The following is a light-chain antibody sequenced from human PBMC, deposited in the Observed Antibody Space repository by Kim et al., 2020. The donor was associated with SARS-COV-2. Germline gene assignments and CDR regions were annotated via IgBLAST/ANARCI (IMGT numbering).Light chain of an antibody. CDR3: NFRND. Sequence: SSELTQDPAVSVALGQTVRITCQGDNLKTYYAIWYQQKPGQTPLLVLYGEDYRPSGIPDRFSGSRSGNTATLTITGAQAEEEADLYCNFRNDFGGGTQLT. CDR2: GED. J-gene: IGLJ2*01. CDR1: NLKTYY. V-gene: IGLV3-19*01.